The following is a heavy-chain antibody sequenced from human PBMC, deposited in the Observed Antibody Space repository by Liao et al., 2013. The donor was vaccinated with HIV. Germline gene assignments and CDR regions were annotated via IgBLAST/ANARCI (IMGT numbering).Heavy chain of an antibody. CDR3: ASLSGYSGYDNYYYYMDV. CDR1: GGSISSGSYY. Sequence: QVQLQESGPGLVKPSQTLSLTCTVSGGSISSGSYYWSWIRQPAGKGLEWIGRIYTSGSTNYNPSLKSRVTISVDTSKNQFSLKLSSVTAADTAVYYCASLSGYSGYDNYYYYMDVWGKGTTVTVSS. D-gene: IGHD5-12*01. J-gene: IGHJ6*03. CDR2: IYTSGST. V-gene: IGHV4-61*02.